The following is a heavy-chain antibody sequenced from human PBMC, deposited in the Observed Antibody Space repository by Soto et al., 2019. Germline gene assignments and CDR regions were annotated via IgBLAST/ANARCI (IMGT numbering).Heavy chain of an antibody. Sequence: SLRLSCEASGFSFSTYSMHWVRQAPGKGLEWVSSIGRRSDIYYADSVKGRFTISRGNAKNSVSLQMNSLRDEDTAVYYCAREETAWPLAYGLDVWGQGTTVTVSS. CDR2: IGRRSDI. D-gene: IGHD2-21*02. CDR1: GFSFSTYS. CDR3: AREETAWPLAYGLDV. V-gene: IGHV3-21*01. J-gene: IGHJ6*02.